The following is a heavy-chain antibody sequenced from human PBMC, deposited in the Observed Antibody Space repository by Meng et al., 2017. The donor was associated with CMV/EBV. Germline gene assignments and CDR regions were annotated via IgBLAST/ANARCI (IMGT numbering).Heavy chain of an antibody. D-gene: IGHD6-19*01. J-gene: IGHJ4*02. Sequence: ASGFTFSSYAMSWVRQAPGKGLEVVSAIRGSGGRTYYADSVKGRFTISRDNSKNTLYLQMNSLRAEDTAVYYCAKGEQWLAPRFDYWGQGTLVTVSS. CDR2: IRGSGGRT. V-gene: IGHV3-23*01. CDR1: GFTFSSYA. CDR3: AKGEQWLAPRFDY.